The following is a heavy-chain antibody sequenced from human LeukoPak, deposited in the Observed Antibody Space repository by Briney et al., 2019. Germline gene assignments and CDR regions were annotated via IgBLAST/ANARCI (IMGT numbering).Heavy chain of an antibody. Sequence: LRLSCAASGFTFSSYEMNWVRQAPGKGLEWIGSIHYSGSTYYNPSLKSRVTISVDTSKNQFSLKLSSVTAADTAVYCCARVGRTARWFDPWGQGTLVTVSS. CDR1: GFTFSSYE. V-gene: IGHV4-39*07. CDR3: ARVGRTARWFDP. J-gene: IGHJ5*02. D-gene: IGHD1-14*01. CDR2: IHYSGST.